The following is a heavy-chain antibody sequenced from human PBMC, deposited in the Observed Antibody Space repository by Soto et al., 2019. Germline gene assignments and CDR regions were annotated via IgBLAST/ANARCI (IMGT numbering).Heavy chain of an antibody. CDR3: AREPNYFDY. Sequence: SETLSLTCTVSGGSINSYYWSWIRQPPGKGLELIGDIYYSGSTNYNPSLKSRLTISVDTSRNQFSLKLTSVTAADTAVYYCAREPNYFDYWGQGTLVTVSS. CDR2: IYYSGST. CDR1: GGSINSYY. J-gene: IGHJ4*02. V-gene: IGHV4-59*01.